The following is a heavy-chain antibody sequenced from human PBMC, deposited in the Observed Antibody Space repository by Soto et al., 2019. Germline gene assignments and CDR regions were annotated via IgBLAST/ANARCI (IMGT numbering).Heavy chain of an antibody. CDR1: GGSISSGGYY. V-gene: IGHV4-31*03. Sequence: SETLSLTCTVSGGSISSGGYYWSWIRQHPGKGLEWIGYIYYSGSTYYNPSLKSRVTISVDTSKNQFSLKLSSVTAADTAVYYCARDLVAAAGTFDYWGQGTLVTVSS. J-gene: IGHJ4*02. CDR3: ARDLVAAAGTFDY. D-gene: IGHD6-13*01. CDR2: IYYSGST.